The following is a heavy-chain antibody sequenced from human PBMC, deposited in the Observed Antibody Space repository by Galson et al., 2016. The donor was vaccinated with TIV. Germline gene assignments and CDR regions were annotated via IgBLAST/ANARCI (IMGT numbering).Heavy chain of an antibody. CDR1: GFSVSDNY. CDR3: ARDRRHCGNECFLRYYYGMDV. V-gene: IGHV3-66*03. D-gene: IGHD2-21*01. J-gene: IGHJ6*02. Sequence: SLRLSCAASGFSVSDNYINWVRQAPGKGLEWVSIFSNSDYTNYADSVKGRFTISRDNSKNTVYLHMNSLRVEDAAVYFCARDRRHCGNECFLRYYYGMDVWGQGTTVTVSS. CDR2: FSNSDYT.